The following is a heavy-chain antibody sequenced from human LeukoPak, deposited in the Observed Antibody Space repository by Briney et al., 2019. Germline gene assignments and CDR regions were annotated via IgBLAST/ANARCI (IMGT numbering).Heavy chain of an antibody. Sequence: GGSLRLSCAASGFTFSSYAMSWVRQAPGKGLEWISYISSSSSTIYYADSVKGRFTISRDNGKNSLYLQMNSLRDEDTAVYYCARGSGYSIDKTSFDYWGQGTLVTVSS. J-gene: IGHJ4*02. V-gene: IGHV3-48*02. CDR1: GFTFSSYA. D-gene: IGHD3-22*01. CDR2: ISSSSSTI. CDR3: ARGSGYSIDKTSFDY.